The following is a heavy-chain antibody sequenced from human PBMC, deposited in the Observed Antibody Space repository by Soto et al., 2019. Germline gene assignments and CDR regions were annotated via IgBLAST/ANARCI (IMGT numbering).Heavy chain of an antibody. D-gene: IGHD3-16*01. V-gene: IGHV1-2*02. Sequence: QVQLVQSGAEVKKPGASVKVSCKASGYTFTGYYLHWIRQAPGQGLEWMGWMRPDSGGANYAQKFQGRVSMTRDTSISTFYMELSRLRSDDTAVYYCARDPHEGVYDYWGQGPLVTVSS. CDR1: GYTFTGYY. CDR2: MRPDSGGA. J-gene: IGHJ4*02. CDR3: ARDPHEGVYDY.